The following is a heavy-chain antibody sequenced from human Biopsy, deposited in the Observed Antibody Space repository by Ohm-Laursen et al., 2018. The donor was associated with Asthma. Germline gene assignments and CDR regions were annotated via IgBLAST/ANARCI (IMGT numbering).Heavy chain of an antibody. D-gene: IGHD3-9*01. CDR2: INAGNGNT. CDR1: GYTFIHYA. CDR3: ARTYYDFLTGQVNDAFAL. Sequence: SVNPSCKASGYTFIHYAIHWVRQAPGQRLEWMGWINAGNGNTKYSQKFQGRVTITRDTSASTAYMDLRSLRSEDTAMYYCARTYYDFLTGQVNDAFALWGQGTMVTVSS. V-gene: IGHV1-3*01. J-gene: IGHJ3*01.